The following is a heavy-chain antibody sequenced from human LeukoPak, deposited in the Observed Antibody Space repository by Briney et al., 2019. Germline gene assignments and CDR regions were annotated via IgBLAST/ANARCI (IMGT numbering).Heavy chain of an antibody. D-gene: IGHD3-22*01. Sequence: ASVKVSCKVSGYTLTELSMHWVRQAPGKGLEWMGGFDPEDGETIYAQKFQGRVTMTRNTSISTAYMELSSLRSEDTAVYYCARQFYHYDSSGHLPYYGMDVWGQGTTVTVSS. CDR3: ARQFYHYDSSGHLPYYGMDV. J-gene: IGHJ6*02. CDR1: GYTLTELS. V-gene: IGHV1-24*01. CDR2: FDPEDGET.